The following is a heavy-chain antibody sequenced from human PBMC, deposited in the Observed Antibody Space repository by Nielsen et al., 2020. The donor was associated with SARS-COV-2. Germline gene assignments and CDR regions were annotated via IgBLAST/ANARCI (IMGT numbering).Heavy chain of an antibody. V-gene: IGHV7-4-1*02. CDR2: INTDSEHP. Sequence: WVRQAPGQGLEWMGWINTDSEHPTYAQGFTGRFVFSLDTSVSTTYLQISSLKPEDTAVYYCARGVGYCSSTSCYFYYGMDVWGQGTTVTVS. D-gene: IGHD2-2*01. J-gene: IGHJ6*02. CDR3: ARGVGYCSSTSCYFYYGMDV.